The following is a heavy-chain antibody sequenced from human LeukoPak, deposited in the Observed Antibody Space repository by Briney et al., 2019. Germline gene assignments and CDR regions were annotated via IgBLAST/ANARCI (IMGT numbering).Heavy chain of an antibody. J-gene: IGHJ4*02. CDR1: GFTFSSYA. CDR3: VKDLDFGVVPDCDY. D-gene: IGHD3-3*01. V-gene: IGHV3-64D*06. Sequence: PGGSLRLSCSASGFTFSSYAMHWVRQAPGKGLEYVSGISSNGGSTYYADSVKGRFTISRDNSKNTLSLQMSSLRAEDTAVYYCVKDLDFGVVPDCDYWSQGTLVTVSS. CDR2: ISSNGGST.